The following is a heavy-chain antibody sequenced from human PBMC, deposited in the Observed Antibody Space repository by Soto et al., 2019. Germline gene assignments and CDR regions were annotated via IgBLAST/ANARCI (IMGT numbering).Heavy chain of an antibody. CDR3: ARDLGIAAAGTANWFDP. CDR1: GGSISSGGYY. D-gene: IGHD6-13*01. Sequence: SETLSLTCTVSGGSISSGGYYWSWIRQHPGNGMEWIGYIYYSGSTYYNPSLRSRVTISVDTSKNQFSLKLSSVTAADTAVYYCARDLGIAAAGTANWFDPWGQGTLVTVSS. CDR2: IYYSGST. V-gene: IGHV4-31*03. J-gene: IGHJ5*02.